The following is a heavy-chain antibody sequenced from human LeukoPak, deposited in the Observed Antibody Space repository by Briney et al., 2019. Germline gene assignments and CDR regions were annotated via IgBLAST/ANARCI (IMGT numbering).Heavy chain of an antibody. D-gene: IGHD6-19*01. J-gene: IGHJ5*02. CDR3: ATEAGTNWFDP. V-gene: IGHV1-2*02. CDR2: INPNSGGT. Sequence: GASVKVSCKASGYTFTGYYMHWVRQAPGQGLEWMGWINPNSGGTIYAQKFQGRVTMTEDTSTDTAYMELSSLRSEDTAVYYCATEAGTNWFDPWGQGTLVTVSS. CDR1: GYTFTGYY.